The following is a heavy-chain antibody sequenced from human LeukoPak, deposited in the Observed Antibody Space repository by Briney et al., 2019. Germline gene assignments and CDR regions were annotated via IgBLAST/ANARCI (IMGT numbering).Heavy chain of an antibody. CDR3: ARAPGHYFDY. Sequence: PGGSLRLSCAASGFTFSSYAMSWVRQAPGKGLEWVSFITSTSSDLFYSDSVKGRFTVSRDNARNSLYLQMNSLTAEDTAVYYCARAPGHYFDYWGQGSLVTVSS. D-gene: IGHD3-10*01. J-gene: IGHJ4*02. CDR2: ITSTSSDL. V-gene: IGHV3-21*05. CDR1: GFTFSSYA.